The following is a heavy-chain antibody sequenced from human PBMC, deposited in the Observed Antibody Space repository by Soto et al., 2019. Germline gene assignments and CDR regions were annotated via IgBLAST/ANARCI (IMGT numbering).Heavy chain of an antibody. V-gene: IGHV4-31*03. CDR1: GGSISSGGYY. J-gene: IGHJ1*01. CDR3: ASTISKRYFQH. D-gene: IGHD3-10*01. CDR2: IYSSGST. Sequence: SETLSLTCTVSGGSISSGGYYWCWIRQHPGKGLEWIGYIYSSGSTSYNPSLKSRVTISVDTSKNQFSLKLSSVTAADTAVYYGASTISKRYFQHWGQGTLVTVSS.